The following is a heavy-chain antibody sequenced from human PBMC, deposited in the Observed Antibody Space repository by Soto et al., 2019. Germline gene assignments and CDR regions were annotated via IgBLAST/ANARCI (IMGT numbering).Heavy chain of an antibody. V-gene: IGHV3-23*01. D-gene: IGHD1-26*01. J-gene: IGHJ4*02. Sequence: GGSLRLSCAASGFTFSSHAMSWVRQAPGKGLEWVSAISGSGGSTYYADSVKGRFTISRDNSKNTLYLQMNSLRAEDTAVYYCAKDRRGVGATRAYYFDYWGQGTLVTVSS. CDR1: GFTFSSHA. CDR3: AKDRRGVGATRAYYFDY. CDR2: ISGSGGST.